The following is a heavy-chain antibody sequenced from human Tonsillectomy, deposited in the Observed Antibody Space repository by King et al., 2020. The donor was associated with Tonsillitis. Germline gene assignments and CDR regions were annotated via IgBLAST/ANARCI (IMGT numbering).Heavy chain of an antibody. V-gene: IGHV5-51*01. J-gene: IGHJ3*02. Sequence: QLVQSGAEVKKPGASLKISCKGSGYSFTSYWIGWVRQMPGKGLEWMGIIYPGDSDTRYSPSFQGQVTISADKSISTAYLQWSSLKASDTAIYYCARPKVAGSRGVGAFDIWGQGTMVTVSS. D-gene: IGHD6-19*01. CDR1: GYSFTSYW. CDR3: ARPKVAGSRGVGAFDI. CDR2: IYPGDSDT.